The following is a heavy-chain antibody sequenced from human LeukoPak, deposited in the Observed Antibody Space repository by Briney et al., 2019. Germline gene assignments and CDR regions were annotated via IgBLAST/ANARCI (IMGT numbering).Heavy chain of an antibody. Sequence: PSETLSLTCNVSGDSISSSGYYWGWIRQPPGKGLEWIGSIYYSGSTYFDPSLKSRDTISVDTSKNQFSLNLSSVTARDTAVYYCARDSSITSPYSGFDPWGQGTLVTVSS. CDR3: ARDSSITSPYSGFDP. D-gene: IGHD2-2*01. CDR2: IYYSGST. J-gene: IGHJ5*02. CDR1: GDSISSSGYY. V-gene: IGHV4-39*07.